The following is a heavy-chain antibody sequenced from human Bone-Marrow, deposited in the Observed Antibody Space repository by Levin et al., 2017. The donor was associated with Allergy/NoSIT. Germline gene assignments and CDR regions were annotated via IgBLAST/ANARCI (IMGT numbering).Heavy chain of an antibody. CDR3: ARNSGSCNSCGY. V-gene: IGHV3-66*01. D-gene: IGHD2-21*01. J-gene: IGHJ4*02. CDR2: IYSDGST. Sequence: GGSLRLSCAASGFTVSNNYMSWVRQAPGKGLEWVSLIYSDGSTRFADSVKGRFTISRDSSKNTLYLQMNSLRAEDTAVYYCARNSGSCNSCGYLGQGTLVTVSS. CDR1: GFTVSNNY.